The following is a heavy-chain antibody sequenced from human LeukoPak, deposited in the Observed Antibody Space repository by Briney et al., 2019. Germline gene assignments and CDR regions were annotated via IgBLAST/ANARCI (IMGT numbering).Heavy chain of an antibody. D-gene: IGHD2-8*01. CDR3: ARDLMFFCTNGVCPADH. CDR2: ISDHNGNI. V-gene: IGHV1-18*01. J-gene: IGHJ4*02. Sequence: ASVKVSCKASGYTFTSYGISWVRRAPGQGLEWMGWISDHNGNIKYAQKFQGRVTMTTDTSTSTVYMELRSLRSDDTAVYFCARDLMFFCTNGVCPADHWGQGTLLIVSS. CDR1: GYTFTSYG.